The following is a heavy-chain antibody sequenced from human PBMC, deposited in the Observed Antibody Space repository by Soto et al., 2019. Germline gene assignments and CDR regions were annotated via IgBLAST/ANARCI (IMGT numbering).Heavy chain of an antibody. J-gene: IGHJ3*02. Sequence: EVQLLESGGGLVQPGGSLRLSCAASGITFSVYAMSWVRQAPGKGLEWVSTIRGSGDGTYYADSVKGRFTISRDNSKNTLYLQMNSLGAEDTAVYYCVKRGARSSAHDAFDIWGQGTMVTVSS. D-gene: IGHD6-19*01. V-gene: IGHV3-23*01. CDR2: IRGSGDGT. CDR1: GITFSVYA. CDR3: VKRGARSSAHDAFDI.